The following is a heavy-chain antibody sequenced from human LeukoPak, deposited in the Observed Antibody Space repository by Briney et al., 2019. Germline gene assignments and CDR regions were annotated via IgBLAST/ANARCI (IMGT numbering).Heavy chain of an antibody. J-gene: IGHJ4*02. D-gene: IGHD6-19*01. CDR2: ISYDGSNK. CDR3: ARDPGYWAVAGSSDIDY. V-gene: IGHV3-30-3*01. CDR1: GFTFSSYA. Sequence: PGGSLRLSCAASGFTFSSYAMHWVRQAPGKGLEWVAVISYDGSNKYYADSVKGRFTISRDNSKNTLYLQMNSLRAEDTAVYYCARDPGYWAVAGSSDIDYWGQGTLVTVSS.